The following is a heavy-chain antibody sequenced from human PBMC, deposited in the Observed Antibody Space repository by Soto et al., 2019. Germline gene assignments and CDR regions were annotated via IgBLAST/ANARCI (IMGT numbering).Heavy chain of an antibody. CDR2: ISGRGDDT. CDR3: VRAQPTYSSSYFDY. J-gene: IGHJ4*01. V-gene: IGHV3-23*01. CDR1: GFTFSSYA. Sequence: GGSLRLSCAASGFTFSSYAMSWVRQAPGKGLEWVSTISGRGDDTYYTDSVKGRFTISRDNSKNTLYVHMNSLRAEDTAVYYCVRAQPTYSSSYFDYWGHGTLSPSPQ. D-gene: IGHD3-22*01.